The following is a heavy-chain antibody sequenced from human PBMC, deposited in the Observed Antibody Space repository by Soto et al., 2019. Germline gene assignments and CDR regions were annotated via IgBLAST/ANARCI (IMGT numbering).Heavy chain of an antibody. Sequence: QVQLVQSGAEVQKPGSSVKVSCKASGGTFSSYAISWVRQAPGQGLEWMGGIIPISDTTNYAQEFQGRVTITADEVTSTAYMELSSLRSEDTAVYYCARSQGSSTSLEIYYYYYYGMDVWGQGTTVTVSS. D-gene: IGHD2-2*01. J-gene: IGHJ6*02. CDR2: IIPISDTT. CDR3: ARSQGSSTSLEIYYYYYYGMDV. V-gene: IGHV1-69*01. CDR1: GGTFSSYA.